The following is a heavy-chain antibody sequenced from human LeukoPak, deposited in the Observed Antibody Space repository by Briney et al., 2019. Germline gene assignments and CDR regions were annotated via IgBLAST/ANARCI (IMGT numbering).Heavy chain of an antibody. J-gene: IGHJ5*02. CDR1: GFDLNTYE. CDR2: ITISGHTK. CDR3: ARGDPHADL. Sequence: GGSLRLSCAASGFDLNTYEMNWVRQAPGKGLEWIAGITISGHTKNYADSVKGRFTISRDNAGPALSLQMNSLRVEDTGVYYCARGDPHADLWGQGTLVTVSS. V-gene: IGHV3-48*03.